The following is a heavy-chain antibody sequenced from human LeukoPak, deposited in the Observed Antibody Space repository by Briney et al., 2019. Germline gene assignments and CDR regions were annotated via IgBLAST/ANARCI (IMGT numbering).Heavy chain of an antibody. D-gene: IGHD5-18*01. CDR2: IKSKTDGGTT. Sequence: PGGSLRLSCAASGFTFSSYGMHWVRQAPGKGLEWVGRIKSKTDGGTTDYAAPVKGRFTISRDDSKNTLYLQMNSLKTEDTAVYYCTTDIRDRDTAMVESDYYYYGMDVWGQGTTVTVSS. CDR1: GFTFSSYG. V-gene: IGHV3-15*01. J-gene: IGHJ6*02. CDR3: TTDIRDRDTAMVESDYYYYGMDV.